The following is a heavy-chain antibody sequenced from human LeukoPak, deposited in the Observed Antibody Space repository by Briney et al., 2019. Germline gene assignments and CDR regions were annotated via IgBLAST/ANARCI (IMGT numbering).Heavy chain of an antibody. Sequence: SETLSLTCTVSGGSISSSSDYWGWIRQPPGKGLEWIGTIYYSGSTYYNPSLKSRVAISVDTSKNQFSLKLTSVSAADTAVYYCVRGPYGSGISNWFDPWGQGTQVIVSS. D-gene: IGHD3-10*01. J-gene: IGHJ5*02. CDR3: VRGPYGSGISNWFDP. CDR2: IYYSGST. V-gene: IGHV4-39*07. CDR1: GGSISSSSDY.